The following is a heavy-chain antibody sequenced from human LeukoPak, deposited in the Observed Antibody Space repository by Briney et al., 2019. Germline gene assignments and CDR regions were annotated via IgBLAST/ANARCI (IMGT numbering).Heavy chain of an antibody. CDR2: IYHSGST. CDR1: GGSISSSSYY. J-gene: IGHJ5*02. D-gene: IGHD2-2*01. CDR3: ASVVPAAIGGNWFDP. Sequence: SETLSLTCTVSGGSISSSSYYWGWIRQPPGKGLEWIGSIYHSGSTYSNPSLKIRVTISVDTSKNQFSLKLSSVTAADTAVYYCASVVPAAIGGNWFDPWGQGTLVTVSS. V-gene: IGHV4-39*07.